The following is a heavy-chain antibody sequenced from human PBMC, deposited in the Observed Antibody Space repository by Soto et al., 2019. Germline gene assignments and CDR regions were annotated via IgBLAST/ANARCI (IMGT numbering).Heavy chain of an antibody. D-gene: IGHD3-16*01. CDR3: AKGDTRMITDFHAIDV. V-gene: IGHV3-23*01. J-gene: IGHJ6*02. CDR1: GFTFTSYA. Sequence: GGSLRLSCAVSGFTFTSYAMTWVRQAPGKGLEWVSAISGSVGSEFYADSVKGRFTISRDNSKNTLYLQMKSLRAEDTALYYCAKGDTRMITDFHAIDVWGQETMVAVSS. CDR2: ISGSVGSE.